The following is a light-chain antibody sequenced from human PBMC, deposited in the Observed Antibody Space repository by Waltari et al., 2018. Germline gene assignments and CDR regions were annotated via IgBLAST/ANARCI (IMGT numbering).Light chain of an antibody. Sequence: QPALTQPASVSGSPGQSITVSCTGTSSDIGDSGFVPWYQQRPGVAPQLIIFDVTNRPSPISDRFSGSKSGNTASLTISGLQAEDEADYYCSSFTTTKTLLFGTGTKVTVL. V-gene: IGLV2-14*03. CDR1: SSDIGDSGF. CDR3: SSFTTTKTLL. CDR2: DVT. J-gene: IGLJ1*01.